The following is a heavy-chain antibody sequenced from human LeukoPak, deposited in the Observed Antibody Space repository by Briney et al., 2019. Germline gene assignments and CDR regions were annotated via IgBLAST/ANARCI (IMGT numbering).Heavy chain of an antibody. CDR3: ARGDYDLLRGVFGN. Sequence: ASVKVSCTASGYTFTSYYIYWVRQAPGQGLEWMGEINPSGGSTSYAQQFQGRVTMTRDTSTSTVYMELSSLRSEDTAVYYCARGDYDLLRGVFGNWGQGTLVTVSS. J-gene: IGHJ4*02. CDR1: GYTFTSYY. CDR2: INPSGGST. V-gene: IGHV1-46*01. D-gene: IGHD3-9*01.